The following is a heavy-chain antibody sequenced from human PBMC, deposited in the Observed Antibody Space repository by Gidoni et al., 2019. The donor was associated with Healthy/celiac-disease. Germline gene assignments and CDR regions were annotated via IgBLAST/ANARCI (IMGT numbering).Heavy chain of an antibody. V-gene: IGHV1-8*01. CDR1: GYTFTSYD. J-gene: IGHJ4*02. CDR2: MNPNSGNT. Sequence: QVQLVQSGAEVKKPGASVKVSCTASGYTFTSYDINWVRQATGQGLEWMGWMNPNSGNTGYAQKFQGRVTMTRNTSISTAYMELSGLRSEDTAVYYCARRIYDFWSGHLDYWGQGTLVTVSS. CDR3: ARRIYDFWSGHLDY. D-gene: IGHD3-3*01.